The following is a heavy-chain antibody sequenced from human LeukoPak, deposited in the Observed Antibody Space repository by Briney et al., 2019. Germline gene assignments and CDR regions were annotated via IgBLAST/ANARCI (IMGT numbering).Heavy chain of an antibody. V-gene: IGHV4-4*07. D-gene: IGHD5-18*01. Sequence: SETLSLTCTVSGGSISSYYWSWIRQPAGKGLEWIGRIYTRGSTNYNPSLKSRVTMSVDTSKNQFSLKLSSVTAADTAVYYCAREGEGYSYGSLYYYYYMDVWGKGTTVTVSS. CDR1: GGSISSYY. CDR2: IYTRGST. J-gene: IGHJ6*03. CDR3: AREGEGYSYGSLYYYYYMDV.